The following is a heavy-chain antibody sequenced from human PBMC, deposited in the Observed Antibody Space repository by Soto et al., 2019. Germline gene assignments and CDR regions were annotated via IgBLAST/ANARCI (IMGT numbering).Heavy chain of an antibody. CDR1: GYTFTSYG. CDR3: ASNDCSSTSCYTGGGNWFDP. Sequence: QVQLVQSGAEVKKPGASVKVSCKASGYTFTSYGISWVRQAPGQGLEWMGWISAYNGNTNYAQKLQGRVTMTTDTSTSPAYMGLRSLRSDDTAVYYCASNDCSSTSCYTGGGNWFDPWGQGTLVTVSS. J-gene: IGHJ5*02. D-gene: IGHD2-2*02. CDR2: ISAYNGNT. V-gene: IGHV1-18*01.